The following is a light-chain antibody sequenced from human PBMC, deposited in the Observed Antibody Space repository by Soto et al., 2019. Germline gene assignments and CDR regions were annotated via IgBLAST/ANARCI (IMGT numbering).Light chain of an antibody. J-gene: IGKJ1*01. V-gene: IGKV3-20*01. CDR3: QQYGSAPWT. CDR1: QSVGSSH. CDR2: GAS. Sequence: EIVLTQSPATLSVSPGERATLSCRASQSVGSSHLAWYQQKPGQAPRLLIYGASSRATGIPDRFSGSGSGTDFTLTISRLEPEDFAVYYCQQYGSAPWTFGQGTNV.